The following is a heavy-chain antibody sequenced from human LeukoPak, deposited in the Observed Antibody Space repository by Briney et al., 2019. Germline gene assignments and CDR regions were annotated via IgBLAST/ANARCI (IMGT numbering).Heavy chain of an antibody. J-gene: IGHJ4*02. V-gene: IGHV3-30-3*01. Sequence: PGGSLRLSCTASGFTFSTYALHWVRQAPGKGLEWVAFISYDGSNKYYADSVKGRFTISRDNSKNTLYLQMNSLRADDTAVYYCAKGPAPRLGEFSYHALVDYWGQGTLVTVSS. CDR3: AKGPAPRLGEFSYHALVDY. CDR2: ISYDGSNK. D-gene: IGHD3-16*02. CDR1: GFTFSTYA.